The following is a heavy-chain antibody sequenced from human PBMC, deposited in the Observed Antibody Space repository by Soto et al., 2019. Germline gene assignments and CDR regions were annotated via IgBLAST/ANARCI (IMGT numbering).Heavy chain of an antibody. J-gene: IGHJ5*02. CDR3: SNDFGYISRWYPRGWFDP. V-gene: IGHV3-23*01. D-gene: IGHD6-13*01. CDR1: GFTFSSYA. Sequence: PGGSLRLSCAASGFTFSSYAMSWVRQAPGKGLEWVSAISGSGGSTYYADSVKGRFTISRDNSKNTLYLQMNSLRAEDTAVYYCSNDFGYISRWYPRGWFDPWGQGTLVTVSS. CDR2: ISGSGGST.